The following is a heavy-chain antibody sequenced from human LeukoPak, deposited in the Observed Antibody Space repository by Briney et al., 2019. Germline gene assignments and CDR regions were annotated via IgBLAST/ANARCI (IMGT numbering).Heavy chain of an antibody. V-gene: IGHV3-53*01. Sequence: PGGPLRLSCAASGFTVSSNYMSWVRQAPGKGLEWVSVIYSGGSTYYADSVKGRFTISRDNSKNTLYLQMNSLRAEDTAVYYCARGHYDYYYYGMDVWGQGTTVTVSS. CDR2: IYSGGST. CDR3: ARGHYDYYYYGMDV. CDR1: GFTVSSNY. J-gene: IGHJ6*02. D-gene: IGHD3-16*01.